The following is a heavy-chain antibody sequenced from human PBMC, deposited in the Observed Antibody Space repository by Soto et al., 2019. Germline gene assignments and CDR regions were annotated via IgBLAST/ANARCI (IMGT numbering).Heavy chain of an antibody. D-gene: IGHD1-20*01. CDR3: ARLTGGKPLNRWFDP. J-gene: IGHJ5*02. CDR1: GYSFTSYW. CDR2: IYPGDSDT. Sequence: GESLKISCKGSGYSFTSYWIGWVRPMPGKGLGWMGIIYPGDSDTRYSPSFQGQVTISAHKSISTAYLQWSSLKASDAGMYYCARLTGGKPLNRWFDPWGQGTLVTVS. V-gene: IGHV5-51*01.